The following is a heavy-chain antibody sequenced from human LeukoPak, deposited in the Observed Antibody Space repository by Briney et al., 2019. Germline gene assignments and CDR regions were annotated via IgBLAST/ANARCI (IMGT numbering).Heavy chain of an antibody. V-gene: IGHV4-39*07. Sequence: SETLSLTCTVSGGSISSGSYYWSWIRQPAGKGLEWIGSIYHSGSTYYNPSLKSRVTISVDTSKNQFSLKLSSVTAADTAVYYCARVFPEPGIVGAGYFDLWGRGTLVTVSS. CDR3: ARVFPEPGIVGAGYFDL. CDR1: GGSISSGSYY. J-gene: IGHJ2*01. D-gene: IGHD1-26*01. CDR2: IYHSGST.